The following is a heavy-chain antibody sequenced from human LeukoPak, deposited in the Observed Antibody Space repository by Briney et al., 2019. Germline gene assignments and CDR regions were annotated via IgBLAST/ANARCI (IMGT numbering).Heavy chain of an antibody. CDR3: ARQAMTAVTTGYYYGMDV. V-gene: IGHV4-39*01. Sequence: SETLSLTCTVSGGSISSSSYCWGWIRQPPGKGLEWIGSIYYSASTYYNPSLKSPVSIYVDTSKNQFSRKLSSVTAADTAVYYCARQAMTAVTTGYYYGMDVWGQGTTVTVSS. D-gene: IGHD4-17*01. CDR1: GGSISSSSYC. CDR2: IYYSAST. J-gene: IGHJ6*02.